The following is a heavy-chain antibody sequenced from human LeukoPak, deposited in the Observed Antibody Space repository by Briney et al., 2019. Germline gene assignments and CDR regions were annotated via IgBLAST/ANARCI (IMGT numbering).Heavy chain of an antibody. J-gene: IGHJ3*02. V-gene: IGHV3-23*01. CDR2: ISGSGGST. CDR1: GFTFSRYA. Sequence: GGSLRLSCAASGFTFSRYAMSWVRQAPGKGLEWVSAISGSGGSTYYADSVKGRFTISRDNSKNTLYLQMNSLRAEDTAVYYCAKYRITMIVVGGAFDIWGQGTMVTVSS. D-gene: IGHD3-22*01. CDR3: AKYRITMIVVGGAFDI.